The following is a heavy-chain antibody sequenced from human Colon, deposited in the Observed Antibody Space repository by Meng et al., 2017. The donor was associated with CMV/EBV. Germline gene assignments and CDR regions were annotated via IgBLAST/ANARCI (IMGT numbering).Heavy chain of an antibody. CDR1: GYTFSTSS. V-gene: IGHV1-69*13. J-gene: IGHJ4*02. Sequence: SLKVSCKASGYTFSTSSINWVRQAPGQGLEWLVWFIPQFASATAAQKFQGRVTVTADGSTSTVFMELSSLTFEDTAIYYCVRGGSNGWSHWGQGTPVTVSS. CDR2: FIPQFASA. D-gene: IGHD6-19*01. CDR3: VRGGSNGWSH.